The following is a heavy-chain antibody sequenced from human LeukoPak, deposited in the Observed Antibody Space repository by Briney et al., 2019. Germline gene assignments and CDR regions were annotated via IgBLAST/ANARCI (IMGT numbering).Heavy chain of an antibody. CDR1: GFTFSSYS. V-gene: IGHV3-48*01. J-gene: IGHJ4*02. Sequence: GGSLRLSCAASGFTFSSYSMNWVRQAPGKGLEWVSYISSSSSTIYYADPVKGRFTISRDNAKNSLYLQMNSLRAEDTAVYYCARELGTVTTDYWGQGTLVTVSS. D-gene: IGHD4-17*01. CDR3: ARELGTVTTDY. CDR2: ISSSSSTI.